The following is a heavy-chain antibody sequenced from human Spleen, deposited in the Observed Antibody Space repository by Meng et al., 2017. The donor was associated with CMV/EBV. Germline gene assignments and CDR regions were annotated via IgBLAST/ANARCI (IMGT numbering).Heavy chain of an antibody. CDR1: GESLSGYY. J-gene: IGHJ6*02. CDR3: ARDVPRHFGYVYFGMDV. D-gene: IGHD5-12*01. V-gene: IGHV4-59*01. CDR2: IYHSGST. Sequence: SETLSLTCAVYGESLSGYYWSWIRQSPGKGLEWIGYIYHSGSTNYNPSLKSRVSISVDSSKNQFSLKLNSVTAADTAVYFCARDVPRHFGYVYFGMDVWGQGTTVTVSS.